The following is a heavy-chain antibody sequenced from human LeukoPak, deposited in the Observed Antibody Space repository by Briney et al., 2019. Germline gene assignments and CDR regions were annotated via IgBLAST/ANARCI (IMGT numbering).Heavy chain of an antibody. Sequence: GGSLRLSCAASGFKFSSNWMSWVRQAPGKGLEWVANIKQDGSEKYYVDSVKGRFTISRDNAKNSLYLQMNSLRAEDTGVYYCAREGPSVTPYYWGQGTLVTVSS. CDR1: GFKFSSNW. CDR2: IKQDGSEK. D-gene: IGHD4-17*01. V-gene: IGHV3-7*01. CDR3: AREGPSVTPYY. J-gene: IGHJ4*02.